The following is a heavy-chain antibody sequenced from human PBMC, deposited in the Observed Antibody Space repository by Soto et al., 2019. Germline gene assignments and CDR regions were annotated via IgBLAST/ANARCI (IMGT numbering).Heavy chain of an antibody. V-gene: IGHV1-18*01. D-gene: IGHD2-15*01. CDR3: ARQLPYGGNSYYGMDV. Sequence: GASVKVSCKASGYSFTTYGISWVRQAPGQGLEWMGWISGYNGDTNNAQKFQDRVTMTIDRSTTTAYLELRSLTSDDTAVYYCARQLPYGGNSYYGMDVWGQGTTVTVSS. CDR1: GYSFTTYG. CDR2: ISGYNGDT. J-gene: IGHJ6*02.